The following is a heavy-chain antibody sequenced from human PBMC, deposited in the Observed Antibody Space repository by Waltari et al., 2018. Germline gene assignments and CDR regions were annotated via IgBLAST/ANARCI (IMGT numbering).Heavy chain of an antibody. J-gene: IGHJ6*02. CDR3: ARDRAYYYGSGSRQPYYGMDV. D-gene: IGHD3-10*01. CDR2: IYHSGST. CDR1: GGSIRSSNW. Sequence: QVQLQESGPGLVKPSGTLSLTCAVSGGSIRSSNWWSWVRQPPGKGLGWIGEIYHSGSTNYNPSLKSRVTISVDKSKNQFSLKLSSVTAADTAVYYCARDRAYYYGSGSRQPYYGMDVWGQGTTVTVSS. V-gene: IGHV4-4*02.